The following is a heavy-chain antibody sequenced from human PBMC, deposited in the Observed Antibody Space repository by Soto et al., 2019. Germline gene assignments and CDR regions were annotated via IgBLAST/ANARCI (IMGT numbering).Heavy chain of an antibody. Sequence: PSETLSLTCTVSGGSISSYYWSWIRQPPGKGLEWIGYIYYSGSTNYNPSLKSRVTISVDTSKNQFSLKLSSVTAADTAVYYCARDGSGWDYGMDVWGQGTTVTV. J-gene: IGHJ6*02. CDR3: ARDGSGWDYGMDV. V-gene: IGHV4-59*01. CDR2: IYYSGST. D-gene: IGHD6-19*01. CDR1: GGSISSYY.